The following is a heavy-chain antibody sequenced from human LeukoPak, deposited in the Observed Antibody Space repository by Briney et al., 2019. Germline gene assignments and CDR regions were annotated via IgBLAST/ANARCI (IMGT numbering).Heavy chain of an antibody. CDR2: IIPIFGTA. V-gene: IGHV1-69*13. CDR3: ARSYSSGWFFDY. J-gene: IGHJ4*02. CDR1: GGTFSSYA. D-gene: IGHD6-19*01. Sequence: WASVKVSCKASGGTFSSYAISWVRQAPGQGLEWMGGIIPIFGTANYAQKFQGRVTITADESTSTAYMELSSLRSEDTAVYYCARSYSSGWFFDYWGQGTLVTVSS.